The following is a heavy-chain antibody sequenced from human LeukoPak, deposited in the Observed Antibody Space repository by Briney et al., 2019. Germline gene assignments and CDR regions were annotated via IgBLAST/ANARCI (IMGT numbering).Heavy chain of an antibody. CDR3: ASVVVVAATPVGWFDP. CDR1: GGSISSYY. D-gene: IGHD2-15*01. CDR2: IYYSGST. V-gene: IGHV4-59*01. J-gene: IGHJ5*02. Sequence: PSETLSLTCTVSGGSISSYYWSWIRQPPGKGLEWIGYIYYSGSTNYNPSLKSRVTISVDTSKNQFSLKLSSVTAADTAVYYCASVVVVAATPVGWFDPWGQGTLVTVSS.